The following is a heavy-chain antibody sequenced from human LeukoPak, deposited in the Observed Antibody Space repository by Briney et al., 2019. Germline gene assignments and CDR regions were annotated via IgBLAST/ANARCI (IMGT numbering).Heavy chain of an antibody. D-gene: IGHD3-10*01. CDR2: VSPKTGET. Sequence: ASVKVSCKTSGYTFSDYYIHWVRQAPGHGLEWMGGVSPKTGETNYAQNFEGRVTLTRDTSIKTSYLTLTSLTSDDTAVYFCARGTSGTWGQGTLVTVSS. CDR3: ARGTSGT. V-gene: IGHV1-2*02. CDR1: GYTFSDYY. J-gene: IGHJ4*02.